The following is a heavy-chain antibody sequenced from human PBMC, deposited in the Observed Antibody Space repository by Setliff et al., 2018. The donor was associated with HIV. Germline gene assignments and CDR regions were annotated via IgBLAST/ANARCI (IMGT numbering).Heavy chain of an antibody. CDR1: GGTFSSYA. CDR2: IIPILGTA. J-gene: IGHJ3*02. V-gene: IGHV1-69*05. CDR3: ARGTAMVTTDAFDI. Sequence: GASVKVSCKASGGTFSSYAISWVRQAPGQGLEWMGGIIPILGTANYAQKFQGRVTITTDESTSTAYMELSSLRSEDTAVYYCARGTAMVTTDAFDIWGQGTMVTVSS. D-gene: IGHD5-18*01.